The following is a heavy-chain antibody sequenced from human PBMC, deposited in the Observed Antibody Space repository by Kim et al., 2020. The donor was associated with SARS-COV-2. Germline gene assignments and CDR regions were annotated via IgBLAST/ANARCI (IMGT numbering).Heavy chain of an antibody. V-gene: IGHV1-69*04. CDR2: IIPILGIA. J-gene: IGHJ5*02. D-gene: IGHD3-22*01. CDR1: GGTFSSYA. CDR3: ARDNTETLVVTHNWFDP. Sequence: SVKVSCKASGGTFSSYAISWVRQAPGQGLEWMGRIIPILGIANYAQKFQGRVTITADKSTSTAYMELSSLRSEDTAVYYCARDNTETLVVTHNWFDPWGQGTLVTGSS.